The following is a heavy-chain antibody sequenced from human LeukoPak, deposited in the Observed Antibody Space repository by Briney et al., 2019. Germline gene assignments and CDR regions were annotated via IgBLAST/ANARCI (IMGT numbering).Heavy chain of an antibody. CDR3: ARSPFTVVTPNNWFDP. J-gene: IGHJ5*02. Sequence: SVKVSCKASGGTFSSYASSWVRQAPGQGLEWMGRIIPIFGIANYAQKFQGRVTITADKSTSTAYMELSSLRSEDTAVYYCARSPFTVVTPNNWFDPWGQGTLVTVSS. V-gene: IGHV1-69*04. CDR1: GGTFSSYA. D-gene: IGHD4-23*01. CDR2: IIPIFGIA.